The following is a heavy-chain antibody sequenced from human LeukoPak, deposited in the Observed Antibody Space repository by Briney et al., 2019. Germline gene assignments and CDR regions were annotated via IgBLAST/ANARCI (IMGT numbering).Heavy chain of an antibody. CDR2: IYYSGST. J-gene: IGHJ6*02. V-gene: IGHV4-59*01. Sequence: KASETLSLTCTVSGGSISSYYWSWIRQPPGKGLEWIGYIYYSGSTNYNPSLKSGVTISVDTSKNQFSLKLSSVTAADTAVYYCARAWDDILTGHYYGMDVWGQGTTVTVSS. CDR3: ARAWDDILTGHYYGMDV. CDR1: GGSISSYY. D-gene: IGHD3-9*01.